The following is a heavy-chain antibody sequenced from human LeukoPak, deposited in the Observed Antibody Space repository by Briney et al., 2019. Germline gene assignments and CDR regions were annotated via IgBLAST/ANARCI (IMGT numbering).Heavy chain of an antibody. D-gene: IGHD2-2*02. CDR2: IIPIFGTA. J-gene: IGHJ6*03. Sequence: GASVKVSCKASGGTFSSYAISWVRQAPGQGLEWMGGIIPIFGTANYAQKFQGRVTITTDESTSTAYMELSSLRSEDTAVYYCARDRWGYCSSTSCYNHYYYYYYMDVWGKGTTVTVSS. CDR1: GGTFSSYA. CDR3: ARDRWGYCSSTSCYNHYYYYYYMDV. V-gene: IGHV1-69*05.